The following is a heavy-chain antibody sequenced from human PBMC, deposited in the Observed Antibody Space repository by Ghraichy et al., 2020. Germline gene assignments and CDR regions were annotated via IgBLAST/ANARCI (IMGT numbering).Heavy chain of an antibody. V-gene: IGHV3-23*01. D-gene: IGHD6-6*01. CDR3: AKIGAGPIAARTYYYYGMDF. CDR1: GFTFSSYA. J-gene: IGHJ6*02. Sequence: GGSLRLSCAASGFTFSSYAMSWVRQAPGKGLEWVSAISGSGGSTYYADSVKGRFTISRDNSKNTLYLQMNSLRAEDTAVYYCAKIGAGPIAARTYYYYGMDFWGQGSTVTVSS. CDR2: ISGSGGST.